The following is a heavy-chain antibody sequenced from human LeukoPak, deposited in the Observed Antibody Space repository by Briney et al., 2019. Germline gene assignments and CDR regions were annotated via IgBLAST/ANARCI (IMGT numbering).Heavy chain of an antibody. J-gene: IGHJ3*02. Sequence: PGGSLRLSCAGSGFSLHTYCMNWVRPAPGKGLEWISYITDVNNIIYYADSVKGRFTISRSKDENSVFLQMNNLRAEDTAVYFCAREATRRNLLTYGSWDAYDIWGQGTMVTVAS. CDR2: ITDVNNII. CDR3: AREATRRNLLTYGSWDAYDI. D-gene: IGHD4-17*01. V-gene: IGHV3-48*01. CDR1: GFSLHTYC.